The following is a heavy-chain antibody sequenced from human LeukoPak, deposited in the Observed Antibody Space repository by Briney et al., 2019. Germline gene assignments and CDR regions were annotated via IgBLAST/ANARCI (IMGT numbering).Heavy chain of an antibody. J-gene: IGHJ3*02. CDR2: IILIFGTA. CDR3: AMPRYCRGGSCYLMGAFDI. V-gene: IGHV1-69*05. CDR1: GGTFSSYA. D-gene: IGHD2-15*01. Sequence: SVKVSCKXSGGTFSSYAISWVRQAPGQGLEWMGRIILIFGTANYSQKFQGRVTITTDESTSTAYMELSSLRSEDTAVYYCAMPRYCRGGSCYLMGAFDIWGHGTMVTVSS.